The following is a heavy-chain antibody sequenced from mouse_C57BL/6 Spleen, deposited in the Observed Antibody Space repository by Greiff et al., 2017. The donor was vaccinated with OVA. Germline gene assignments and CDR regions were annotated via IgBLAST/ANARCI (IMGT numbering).Heavy chain of an antibody. Sequence: VQLQQPGTELVKPGASVKLSCKASGYTFTSYWMHWVKQRPGQGLEWIGNINPSNGGTNYNEKFKSKATLTVDKSSSTAYMQLSSLTSEDSAVYYCAREKTAQATYFDYWGQGSTLTVSS. CDR3: AREKTAQATYFDY. CDR1: GYTFTSYW. V-gene: IGHV1-53*01. CDR2: INPSNGGT. D-gene: IGHD3-2*02. J-gene: IGHJ2*01.